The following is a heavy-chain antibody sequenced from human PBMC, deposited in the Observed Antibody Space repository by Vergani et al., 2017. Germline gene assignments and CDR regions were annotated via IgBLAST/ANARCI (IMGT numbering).Heavy chain of an antibody. J-gene: IGHJ6*02. Sequence: QVQLVESGGGVVQPGGSLRLSCAASGFTFSSYGMHWVRQAPGKGLEWVAFILYDGSNKYYADSVKGRFTISRDNSKNTLYLQMNSLRAEDTAVYYCAKPAAGAAAGSLGDYYYYYGMDVWGQGTTVTVSS. D-gene: IGHD6-13*01. V-gene: IGHV3-30*02. CDR2: ILYDGSNK. CDR1: GFTFSSYG. CDR3: AKPAAGAAAGSLGDYYYYYGMDV.